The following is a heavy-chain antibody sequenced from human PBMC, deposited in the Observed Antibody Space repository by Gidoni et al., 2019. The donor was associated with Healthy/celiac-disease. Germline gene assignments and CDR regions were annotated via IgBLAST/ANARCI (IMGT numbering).Heavy chain of an antibody. V-gene: IGHV1-2*02. CDR3: AREGQQPVLLGPRGDDAFDI. Sequence: QVQLVQSGAEVKKPVASVKVSCKASGYTFTGYCMPWVRQAPGQGLEWMGWINPNSGGTNYAQKFQGRVTMTRDTSISTAYMELSRLRSDDTAVYYCAREGQQPVLLGPRGDDAFDIWGQGTMVTVSS. D-gene: IGHD6-6*01. CDR2: INPNSGGT. CDR1: GYTFTGYC. J-gene: IGHJ3*02.